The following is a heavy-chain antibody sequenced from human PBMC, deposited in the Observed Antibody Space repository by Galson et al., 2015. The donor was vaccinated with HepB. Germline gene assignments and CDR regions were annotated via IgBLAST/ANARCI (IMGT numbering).Heavy chain of an antibody. D-gene: IGHD3-10*01. CDR1: GYTFTSYG. V-gene: IGHV1-18*04. CDR2: ISAYNGNT. Sequence: SVKVSCKASGYTFTSYGISWVRQAPGQGLEWMGWISAYNGNTNYAQKLQGRVTMTTDTSTSTAYMELRSLRSDDTAVYYCARDRKAMVRGVISDYWGQGTLVTVSS. J-gene: IGHJ4*02. CDR3: ARDRKAMVRGVISDY.